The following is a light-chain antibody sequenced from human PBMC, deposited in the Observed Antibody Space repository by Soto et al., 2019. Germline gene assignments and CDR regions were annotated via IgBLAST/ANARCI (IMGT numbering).Light chain of an antibody. V-gene: IGLV2-23*03. J-gene: IGLJ1*01. CDR3: CSSAGYSTFV. CDR1: SSDVGGYNL. Sequence: LTHPASVSGAPGQSITFSCTGTSSDVGGYNLVSWYQQHPGKAPKVIISEGSKRPSGVSSRFSGSKSGNTASLTISGLQAEDEADYYCCSSAGYSTFVCGSGTKVTVL. CDR2: EGS.